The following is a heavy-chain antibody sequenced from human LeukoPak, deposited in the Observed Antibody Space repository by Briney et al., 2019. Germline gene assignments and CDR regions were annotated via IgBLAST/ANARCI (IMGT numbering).Heavy chain of an antibody. D-gene: IGHD3-3*01. Sequence: GASVKVSCKASGYTFTGYYMHWVRQARGQGPEWMGWINPNSGGTKYAQKFQGRVTMTRDTSISTAYMELGRLRSDDTAVYYCAREFTIFGVVIPKTFDPWGQGTLVTVSS. CDR3: AREFTIFGVVIPKTFDP. V-gene: IGHV1-2*02. J-gene: IGHJ5*02. CDR1: GYTFTGYY. CDR2: INPNSGGT.